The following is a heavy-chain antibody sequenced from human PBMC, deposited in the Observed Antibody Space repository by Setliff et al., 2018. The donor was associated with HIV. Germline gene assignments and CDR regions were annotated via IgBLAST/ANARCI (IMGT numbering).Heavy chain of an antibody. CDR3: AAATTLDY. D-gene: IGHD1-26*01. CDR2: VSYSGRT. V-gene: IGHV4-59*08. J-gene: IGHJ4*02. CDR1: GGFISTYY. Sequence: ASETLSLTCTVSGGFISTYYWTWIRQSPGKGLEWIGHVSYSGRTNYNPSLKSRVTISLDTSKNQFFLRLSSVTAADTAVYYCAAATTLDYWGQGTLVTVSS.